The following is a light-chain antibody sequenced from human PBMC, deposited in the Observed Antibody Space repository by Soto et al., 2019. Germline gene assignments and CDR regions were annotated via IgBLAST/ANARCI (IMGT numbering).Light chain of an antibody. Sequence: DIQMTQSPSTLSASVGDRVTITCRASQSISSWLAWYQQKPGKAPKRLIYAASSLQSGVQSRFSGSGSGTEFTLTIRSLQPEDFATYYCIQHNSYPRAFGQGTKVDIK. CDR2: AAS. J-gene: IGKJ1*01. CDR1: QSISSW. V-gene: IGKV1-5*01. CDR3: IQHNSYPRA.